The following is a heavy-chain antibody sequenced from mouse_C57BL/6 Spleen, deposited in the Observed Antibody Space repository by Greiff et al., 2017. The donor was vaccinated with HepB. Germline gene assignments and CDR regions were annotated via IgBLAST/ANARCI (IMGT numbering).Heavy chain of an antibody. Sequence: QVQLQQPGAELVKPGASVKLSCKASGYTFTSYWMHWVKQRPGRGLEWIGRIDPNSGGTKYNEKFKSKATLTVDKPSSTAYMQLSSLTSEDSAVYYCARWLITTVVEGYFDYWGQGTTLTVSS. J-gene: IGHJ2*01. D-gene: IGHD1-1*01. CDR1: GYTFTSYW. CDR3: ARWLITTVVEGYFDY. CDR2: IDPNSGGT. V-gene: IGHV1-72*01.